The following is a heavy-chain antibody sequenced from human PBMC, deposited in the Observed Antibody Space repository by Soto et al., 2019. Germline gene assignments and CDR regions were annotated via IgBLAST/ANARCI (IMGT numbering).Heavy chain of an antibody. Sequence: QVQLVESGGGVVQPGRSLRLSCAASGFTFSSYAMHWVRQAPGKGLEWVAVISYDGSNKYYADSVKGRFTISRDNSKNTLYLQMNSLRAEDTAVYYCARDPRLYCSGGSCYSSVWFDPWGQGTLVTLSS. J-gene: IGHJ5*02. CDR1: GFTFSSYA. V-gene: IGHV3-30-3*01. D-gene: IGHD2-15*01. CDR2: ISYDGSNK. CDR3: ARDPRLYCSGGSCYSSVWFDP.